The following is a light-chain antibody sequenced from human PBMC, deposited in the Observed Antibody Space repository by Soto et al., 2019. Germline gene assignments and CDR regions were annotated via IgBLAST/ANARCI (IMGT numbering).Light chain of an antibody. Sequence: EIVLTQYPGTLSLSPGERATLSCRASQSVSRNYLTWYQQKPGQAPRLLLDGASSRANGIPDRFSGSRSGTDFTLTISRLEPEDVAIYYCLQSGSSPFTFGPGTKVDIE. CDR1: QSVSRNY. CDR3: LQSGSSPFT. CDR2: GAS. V-gene: IGKV3-20*01. J-gene: IGKJ3*01.